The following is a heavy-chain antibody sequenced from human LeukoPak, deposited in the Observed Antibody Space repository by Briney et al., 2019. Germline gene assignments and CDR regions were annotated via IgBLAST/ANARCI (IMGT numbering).Heavy chain of an antibody. CDR2: IYYSGST. CDR1: GGSISSYY. Sequence: SETLSLTCTVSGGSISSYYWSWIRQPPGKGLEWIGYIYYSGSTNYNPSLKSRVTISVDTSKKQFSLKLSSVTAADTAVYYCARSLPYNWFDPWGQGTLVTVSS. J-gene: IGHJ5*02. V-gene: IGHV4-59*01. CDR3: ARSLPYNWFDP.